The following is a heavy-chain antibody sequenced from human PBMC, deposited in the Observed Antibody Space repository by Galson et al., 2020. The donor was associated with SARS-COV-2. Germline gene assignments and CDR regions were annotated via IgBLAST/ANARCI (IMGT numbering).Heavy chain of an antibody. V-gene: IGHV1-46*01. CDR1: GYTFTNHF. D-gene: IGHD1-1*01. CDR2: ISPSGSNT. Sequence: ASAKVSCKTSGYTFTNHFMHWVRQAPGQGLEWMGIISPSGSNTSYAQKFQGRVTMTTDTSTSTVFMELRSLRSEDTAIYYCARDVHLDYFDYWGQGTLVTVSS. CDR3: ARDVHLDYFDY. J-gene: IGHJ4*02.